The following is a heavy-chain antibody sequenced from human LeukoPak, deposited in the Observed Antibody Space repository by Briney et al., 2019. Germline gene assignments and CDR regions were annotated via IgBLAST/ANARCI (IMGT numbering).Heavy chain of an antibody. CDR3: ARAPHGAPSFYFDY. CDR2: IYSGGST. J-gene: IGHJ4*02. V-gene: IGHV3-53*01. CDR1: GFTVSSNY. D-gene: IGHD1-26*01. Sequence: PGGSLRLSCAASGFTVSSNYMSWVRQAPGKGLEWVSVIYSGGSTYYADSVKGRFTISRDNSKNTLYLQMNSLRAEGTAVYYCARAPHGAPSFYFDYWGQGTLVTVSS.